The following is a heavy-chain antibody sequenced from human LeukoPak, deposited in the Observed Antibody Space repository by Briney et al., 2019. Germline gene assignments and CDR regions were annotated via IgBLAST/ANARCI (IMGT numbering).Heavy chain of an antibody. V-gene: IGHV3-7*03. Sequence: GGSLRLSCAASGFTFSSYWMSWVRQAPGKGLEWVANIKQDGSEKYYVDSVKGRFTISRDNAKNSLYLQMNSLRAEDTAVYYCARAKRFLEWLNFDYWGQGTLVTVSS. D-gene: IGHD3-3*01. CDR3: ARAKRFLEWLNFDY. J-gene: IGHJ4*02. CDR2: IKQDGSEK. CDR1: GFTFSSYW.